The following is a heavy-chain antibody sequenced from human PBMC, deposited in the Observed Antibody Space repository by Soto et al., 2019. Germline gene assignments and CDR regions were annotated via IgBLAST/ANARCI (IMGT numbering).Heavy chain of an antibody. J-gene: IGHJ4*02. CDR2: ISYDGSNK. V-gene: IGHV3-30-3*01. D-gene: IGHD3-16*02. Sequence: GGSLRLSCAASGFTFSSYAMSWVRQAPGKGLEWVAVISYDGSNKYYADSVKGRFTISRDNSKNTLYLQMNSLRAEDTAVYYCASGVYDYVWGSYRHIDYWGQGTLVTVSS. CDR3: ASGVYDYVWGSYRHIDY. CDR1: GFTFSSYA.